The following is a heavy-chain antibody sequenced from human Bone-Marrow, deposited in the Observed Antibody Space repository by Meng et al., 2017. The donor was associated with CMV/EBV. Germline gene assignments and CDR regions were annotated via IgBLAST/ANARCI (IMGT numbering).Heavy chain of an antibody. CDR2: ISYDGSNK. J-gene: IGHJ6*02. D-gene: IGHD2-2*01. CDR3: ARGGKGLSCSSTSCSFYYYGMDV. V-gene: IGHV3-30*04. CDR1: GFTFSSYA. Sequence: GESLKISCAASGFTFSSYAMHWVRQAPGKGLEWVAVISYDGSNKYYADSVKGRFTISRDNSKNTLYLQMNSLRAEDTAVYYCARGGKGLSCSSTSCSFYYYGMDVWGQGTTVTVSS.